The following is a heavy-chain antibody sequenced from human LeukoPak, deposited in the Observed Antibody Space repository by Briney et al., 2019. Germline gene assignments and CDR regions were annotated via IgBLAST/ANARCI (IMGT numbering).Heavy chain of an antibody. Sequence: HPGGSLRLSCAASGFTFSNHAMHWVRQAPGKGLEWVTLVWYDGNRKYYADSVKGRFTISRDNSKNSVYLQLNSLRPEDTAMYYCVSMVRGIGYWGQGTLVTVSS. V-gene: IGHV3-30*02. CDR2: VWYDGNRK. J-gene: IGHJ4*02. CDR1: GFTFSNHA. CDR3: VSMVRGIGY. D-gene: IGHD3-10*01.